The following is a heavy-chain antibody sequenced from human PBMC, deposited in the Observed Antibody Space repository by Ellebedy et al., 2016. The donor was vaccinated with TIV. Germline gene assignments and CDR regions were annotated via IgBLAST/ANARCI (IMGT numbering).Heavy chain of an antibody. CDR3: ARDVVVVAEYYYYGMDV. V-gene: IGHV1-2*07. CDR2: INPKSGDT. Sequence: AASVKVSCKASGYSFTDYYVHWVRQAPGQGLEWMGWINPKSGDTKYAHKFQGRVTMTRDTSTSTVYMELSSLRSEDTAVYYCARDVVVVAEYYYYGMDVWGQGTTVTVSS. J-gene: IGHJ6*02. D-gene: IGHD2-15*01. CDR1: GYSFTDYY.